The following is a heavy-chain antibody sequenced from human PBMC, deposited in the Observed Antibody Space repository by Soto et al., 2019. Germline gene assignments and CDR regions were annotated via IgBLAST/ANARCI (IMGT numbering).Heavy chain of an antibody. V-gene: IGHV4-59*01. CDR1: GGSLSSYY. D-gene: IGHD2-2*01. Sequence: PSETLSLTCPVSGGSLSSYYLSWIRQPPGKGLEWIGYIYYSGSTNYNPSLKSRVTISVDTSKNQFSLKLSSVTAADTAVYYCAGTKGSRVLVWFDPWGQGTLVTVSS. CDR3: AGTKGSRVLVWFDP. CDR2: IYYSGST. J-gene: IGHJ5*02.